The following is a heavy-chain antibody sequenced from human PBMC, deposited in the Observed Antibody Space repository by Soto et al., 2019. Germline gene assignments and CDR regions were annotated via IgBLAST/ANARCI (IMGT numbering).Heavy chain of an antibody. CDR2: ISYEGSNT. J-gene: IGHJ6*02. CDR1: GFTFDTYG. CDR3: ARVTPGNNLYYFSGLDF. Sequence: GGSLRLSCVASGFTFDTYGIHWVRQAPGKGLQWVALISYEGSNTYYADSVRGRFTISRDNSKNTLYLQMNTLRPEDTGLYYCARVTPGNNLYYFSGLDFWGQGTSVTVSS. D-gene: IGHD1-1*01. V-gene: IGHV3-30-3*01.